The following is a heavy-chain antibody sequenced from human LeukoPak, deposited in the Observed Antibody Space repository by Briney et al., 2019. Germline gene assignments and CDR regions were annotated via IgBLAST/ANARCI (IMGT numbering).Heavy chain of an antibody. Sequence: PGRSLRLSCAASGFTFSSYAMHWVRQAPGKGLEWVAVISCDGSNKYYADSVKGRFTISRDNSKNTLYLQMNSLRAEDTAVYYCARDYYDSSGYPDYWGQGTLVTVSS. D-gene: IGHD3-22*01. CDR2: ISCDGSNK. CDR1: GFTFSSYA. J-gene: IGHJ4*02. CDR3: ARDYYDSSGYPDY. V-gene: IGHV3-30-3*01.